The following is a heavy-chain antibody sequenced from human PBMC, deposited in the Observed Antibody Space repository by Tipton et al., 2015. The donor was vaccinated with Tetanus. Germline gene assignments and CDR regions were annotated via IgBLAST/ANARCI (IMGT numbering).Heavy chain of an antibody. CDR1: GLTFSDYG. CDR3: ARLYGDYFHAMGY. J-gene: IGHJ4*02. CDR2: VSSDGRTK. Sequence: SLRLSCAASGLTFSDYGMHWVRQAPGNGLEWVAVVSSDGRTKFYADSVRGRFTVSRDNSKNTLYLQMTSLRAEDTAVYYCARLYGDYFHAMGYWGQGTLVTVSS. D-gene: IGHD4-17*01. V-gene: IGHV3-33*08.